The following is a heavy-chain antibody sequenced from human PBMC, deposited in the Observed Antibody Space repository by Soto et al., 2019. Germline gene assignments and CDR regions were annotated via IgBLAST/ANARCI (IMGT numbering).Heavy chain of an antibody. J-gene: IGHJ4*02. V-gene: IGHV4-31*03. CDR3: ARANYDSSGYGNPDMYYFDY. CDR1: GGSISSGGYY. Sequence: SETLSLTCTVSGGSISSGGYYWSWIRQHPGKGLEWIGYIYYSGSTYYNPSLRSRVTMSVDTSKNQFSLKLSSVTAADTAVYYCARANYDSSGYGNPDMYYFDYWGQGTLVTVSS. D-gene: IGHD3-22*01. CDR2: IYYSGST.